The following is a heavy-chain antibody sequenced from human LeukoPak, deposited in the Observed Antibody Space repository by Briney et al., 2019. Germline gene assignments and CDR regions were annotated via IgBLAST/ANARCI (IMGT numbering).Heavy chain of an antibody. V-gene: IGHV3-21*01. Sequence: GGSLRLSCAASGFTFSSYSMNWVRQAPGKGLEWVSSISSSSSYIYYADSVKGRFFISRDNAKNSLYLQMNSLRAEDTAVYYCARPRAVAGGGYDYWGQGTLVTVSS. CDR2: ISSSSSYI. CDR1: GFTFSSYS. D-gene: IGHD6-19*01. CDR3: ARPRAVAGGGYDY. J-gene: IGHJ4*02.